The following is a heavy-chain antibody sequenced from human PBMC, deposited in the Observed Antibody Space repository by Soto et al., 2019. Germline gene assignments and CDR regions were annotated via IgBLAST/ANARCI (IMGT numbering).Heavy chain of an antibody. CDR2: ISYDGSNK. D-gene: IGHD2-2*01. Sequence: PGGSLRVSCAASGFTFSSYPMHWVRQAPGKGLEWVAVISYDGSNKYYADSVKGRFTISRDNSKNTLYLQMNSLRAEDTAMYYCARARVPAYFDYWGQGTLITVSS. J-gene: IGHJ4*02. V-gene: IGHV3-30-3*01. CDR3: ARARVPAYFDY. CDR1: GFTFSSYP.